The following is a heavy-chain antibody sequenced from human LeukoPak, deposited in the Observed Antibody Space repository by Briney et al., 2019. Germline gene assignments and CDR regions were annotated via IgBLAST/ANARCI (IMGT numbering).Heavy chain of an antibody. CDR1: GFTFSSYS. CDR3: AKTSDYDILTGYPYYFDY. CDR2: ISGSGGST. J-gene: IGHJ4*02. D-gene: IGHD3-9*01. V-gene: IGHV3-23*01. Sequence: GGSLRLSCAASGFTFSSYSMNWVRQAPGKGLEWVSAISGSGGSTYYADSVKGRFTISRDNSKNTLYLQMNSLRAEDTAVYYCAKTSDYDILTGYPYYFDYWGQGTLVTVSS.